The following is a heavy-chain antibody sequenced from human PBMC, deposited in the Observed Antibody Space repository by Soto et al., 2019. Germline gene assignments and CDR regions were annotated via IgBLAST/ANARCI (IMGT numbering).Heavy chain of an antibody. V-gene: IGHV3-23*01. J-gene: IGHJ4*02. Sequence: EVQLLESGGGLVQPGGSLRLSCAASGFTFSSYAMSWVRQAPGKGLEWVSIINGSGGSTYYADSVKGRITISRDNSKNTLYLKINRLRAEDTAVYYCAKVIWSDGVPAAPLDYWGQGTLVTVSS. CDR3: AKVIWSDGVPAAPLDY. CDR1: GFTFSSYA. CDR2: INGSGGST. D-gene: IGHD2-2*01.